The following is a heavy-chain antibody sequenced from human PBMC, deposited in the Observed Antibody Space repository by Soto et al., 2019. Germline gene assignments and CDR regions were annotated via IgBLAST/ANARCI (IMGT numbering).Heavy chain of an antibody. CDR2: ISYDGRNK. D-gene: IGHD3-3*01. V-gene: IGHV3-30*04. CDR1: GFTFSNYA. CDR3: ARGDDFWSGYLYYYGLDV. Sequence: QVQLVESGGGVVQPGRSLRLSCAASGFTFSNYAMHWVRQAPGKGLEWVAVISYDGRNKYYADSVKGRCTISRDNSKNTXXLQMNSLRTEDTAVYYCARGDDFWSGYLYYYGLDVWGQGTTVTVSS. J-gene: IGHJ6*02.